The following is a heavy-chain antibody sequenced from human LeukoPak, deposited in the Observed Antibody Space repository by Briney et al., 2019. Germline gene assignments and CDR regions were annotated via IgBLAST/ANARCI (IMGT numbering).Heavy chain of an antibody. CDR2: FSWDSGSI. D-gene: IGHD1-26*01. V-gene: IGHV3-9*01. J-gene: IGHJ4*02. CDR3: AKDYDGLVGATSYFDY. Sequence: GGSLRLSCAASGFTFVDYPMPWVRRAPGKGLEWVSGFSWDSGSIGYADSVKRRFTISRDNAKNSLYLQMNSLRAEDTALYYCAKDYDGLVGATSYFDYWGQGTLVTVSS. CDR1: GFTFVDYP.